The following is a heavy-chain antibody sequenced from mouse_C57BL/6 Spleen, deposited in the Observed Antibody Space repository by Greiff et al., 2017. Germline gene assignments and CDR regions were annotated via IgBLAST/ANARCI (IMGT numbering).Heavy chain of an antibody. D-gene: IGHD1-1*01. Sequence: EVQVVESGGGLVKPGGSLKLSCAASGFTFSSYAMSWVRQTPEKRLEWVATISDGGSYTYYPDNVKGRLTISRDNAKNNLYLQMSHLQSEDTAMYYCARDGITTVVADYFDYWGQGTTLTVSS. J-gene: IGHJ2*01. V-gene: IGHV5-4*01. CDR1: GFTFSSYA. CDR3: ARDGITTVVADYFDY. CDR2: ISDGGSYT.